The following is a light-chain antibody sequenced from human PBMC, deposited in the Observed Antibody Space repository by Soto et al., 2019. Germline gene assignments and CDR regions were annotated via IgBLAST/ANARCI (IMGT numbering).Light chain of an antibody. CDR1: QSVGNN. Sequence: EIVMTQSPATLSVSPGERVTLSCRASQSVGNNLAWYQQRPGQAPRLLIYGASTRATGIPARFSGSGSGTDFTLTISSLQSEDFAVYYCQHFNDWPYTFGQGTKL. J-gene: IGKJ2*01. CDR2: GAS. V-gene: IGKV3-15*01. CDR3: QHFNDWPYT.